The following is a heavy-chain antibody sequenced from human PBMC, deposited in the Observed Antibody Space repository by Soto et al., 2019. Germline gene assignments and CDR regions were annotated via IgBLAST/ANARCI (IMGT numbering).Heavy chain of an antibody. J-gene: IGHJ4*02. V-gene: IGHV4-34*01. CDR1: GGSLSGYY. Sequence: SSETLSLTCAVYGGSLSGYYWSWIRQPPGKGLEWIGEINHSGSTNYNPSLKSRVTISVDTSKNQFSLKLSSVTAADTAVHYCARDGVWFGELLFDYWGQGTLVTVSS. CDR2: INHSGST. D-gene: IGHD3-10*01. CDR3: ARDGVWFGELLFDY.